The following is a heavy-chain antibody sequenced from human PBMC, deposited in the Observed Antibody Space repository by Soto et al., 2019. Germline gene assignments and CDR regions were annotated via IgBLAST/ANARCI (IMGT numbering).Heavy chain of an antibody. CDR1: GFSFSSYA. Sequence: QVQLVESGGGVVQPGRSLRLSCAASGFSFSSYAMNWVRQAPGKGLEWVAIIAHDGNINRYAGFVEGRFIVFRDNSNNTLLLQMESLKTDDTAVYYCAKDLAYGDFWRGLDYWGQGTLVTVAS. CDR2: IAHDGNIN. D-gene: IGHD3-3*01. V-gene: IGHV3-30*18. J-gene: IGHJ4*02. CDR3: AKDLAYGDFWRGLDY.